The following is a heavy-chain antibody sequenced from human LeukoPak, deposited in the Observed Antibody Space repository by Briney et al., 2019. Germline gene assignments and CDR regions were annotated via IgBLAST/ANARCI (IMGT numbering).Heavy chain of an antibody. V-gene: IGHV4-38-2*01. CDR2: IYHSGNT. Sequence: PSETLSLTCAVSGYSISSGYYWGWIRQPPGKGLEWIGSIYHSGNTYYNPSLRSRVTISVDTSKNQFSLKLSSVTAADTAVYYCASFDYWGQGTLVTVSS. CDR3: ASFDY. CDR1: GYSISSGYY. J-gene: IGHJ4*02.